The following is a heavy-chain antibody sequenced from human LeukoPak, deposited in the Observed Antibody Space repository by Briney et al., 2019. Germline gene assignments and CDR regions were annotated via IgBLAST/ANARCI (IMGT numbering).Heavy chain of an antibody. CDR3: ARENYGVP. J-gene: IGHJ5*02. D-gene: IGHD4-17*01. CDR2: IIPGSGGT. Sequence: ASVKVSCKASGYTFTVYYIHWVRQAPGQGLEWMGRIIPGSGGTNYAQKFQGRVTMTRDTSINTAYMELSRPTSDDTAVYYCARENYGVPWGQGTLVTVSS. CDR1: GYTFTVYY. V-gene: IGHV1-2*06.